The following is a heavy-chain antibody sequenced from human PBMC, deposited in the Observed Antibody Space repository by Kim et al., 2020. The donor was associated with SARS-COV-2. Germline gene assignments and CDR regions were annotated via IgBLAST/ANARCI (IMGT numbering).Heavy chain of an antibody. CDR1: GFTFSSYA. Sequence: GGSLRLSCAASGFTFSSYAMHWVRQAPGKGLEWVAVISYDGSNKYYADSVKGRFTISRDNSKNTLYLQMNSLRAEDTAVYYCARGGGYYDSSGYLRNFDYWGQGTLVTVSS. V-gene: IGHV3-30*04. CDR2: ISYDGSNK. CDR3: ARGGGYYDSSGYLRNFDY. D-gene: IGHD3-22*01. J-gene: IGHJ4*02.